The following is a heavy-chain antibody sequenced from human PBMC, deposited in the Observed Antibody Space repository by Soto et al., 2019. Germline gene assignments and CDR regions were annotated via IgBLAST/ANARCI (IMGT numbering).Heavy chain of an antibody. CDR3: AKEGTQPPETYSSSSGGFDY. Sequence: GGSLRLSCAASGFTFSSYGMHWVRQAPGKGLEWVAVISYDGSNKYYADSVKGRFTISRDNSKNTLYLQMNSLRAEDTAVYYCAKEGTQPPETYSSSSGGFDYWGQGTLVTVSS. CDR2: ISYDGSNK. V-gene: IGHV3-30*18. J-gene: IGHJ4*02. D-gene: IGHD6-6*01. CDR1: GFTFSSYG.